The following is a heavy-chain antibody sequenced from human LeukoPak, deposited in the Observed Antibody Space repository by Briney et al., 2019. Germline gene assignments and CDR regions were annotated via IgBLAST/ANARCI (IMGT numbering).Heavy chain of an antibody. CDR2: FDPEDGET. CDR1: GYTLTELS. CDR3: ATAFYDSSGYYRIFDY. D-gene: IGHD3-22*01. Sequence: ASVKVSCKVSGYTLTELSMHWVRQAPGKGLEWMGGFDPEDGETIYAQKFQGRVTKTEDTSTDTAYMELSSLRSEDTAVYYCATAFYDSSGYYRIFDYWGQGTLVTVSS. V-gene: IGHV1-24*01. J-gene: IGHJ4*02.